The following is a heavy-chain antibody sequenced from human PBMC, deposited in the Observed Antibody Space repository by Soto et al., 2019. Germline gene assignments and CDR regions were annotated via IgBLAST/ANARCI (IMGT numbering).Heavy chain of an antibody. CDR1: GYTFTSYG. CDR2: ISVYNGNT. V-gene: IGHV1-18*01. D-gene: IGHD6-19*01. Sequence: QVPLAQSGAEVKKPGASVKVSCKASGYTFTSYGISWVRQAPGQGREWMGWISVYNGNTNYAQKVQGRVTLTTDTSTSTAYMELRSLRSDDTAVYYCARRSHGLIVPGTYYYYMDVWGKGTTVTVSS. CDR3: ARRSHGLIVPGTYYYYMDV. J-gene: IGHJ6*03.